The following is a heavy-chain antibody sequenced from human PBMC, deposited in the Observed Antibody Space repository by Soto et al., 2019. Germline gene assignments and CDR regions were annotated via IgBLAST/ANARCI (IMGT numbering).Heavy chain of an antibody. CDR2: ISTSGRA. J-gene: IGHJ4*02. D-gene: IGHD6-6*01. Sequence: PSETLSLTCSVSGASISSYYWGWIRQPAGKGLEWIGRISTSGRANYNPSLKSRASMSVDTWRRQFSLKLSSVIAADTAVYYCARDRGIMGQLALGYVDYLGQGNLVT. V-gene: IGHV4-4*07. CDR3: ARDRGIMGQLALGYVDY. CDR1: GASISSYY.